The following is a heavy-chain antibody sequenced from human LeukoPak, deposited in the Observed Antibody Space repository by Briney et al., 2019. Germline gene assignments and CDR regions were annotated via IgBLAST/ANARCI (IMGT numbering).Heavy chain of an antibody. J-gene: IGHJ4*02. V-gene: IGHV3-30*18. CDR1: GFTFSSYG. D-gene: IGHD6-13*01. Sequence: GGSLRLSCAASGFTFSSYGMHWVRQAPGKGLEWVAVISYDGSNKYYADSVKGRFTISRDNSKNTLYLQMNSLRAEDTAVYYCVKDSYSSPFDYWGQGTLVTVSS. CDR3: VKDSYSSPFDY. CDR2: ISYDGSNK.